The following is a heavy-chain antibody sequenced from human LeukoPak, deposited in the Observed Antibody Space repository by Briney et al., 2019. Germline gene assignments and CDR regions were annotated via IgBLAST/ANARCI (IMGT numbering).Heavy chain of an antibody. CDR3: AKSRLVAVVAAYMDV. D-gene: IGHD2-15*01. CDR1: GFTFSSYA. Sequence: PGRSLRLSCAASGFTFSSYAMHWVRQAPGKGLEWVTIILYDASNKYYADSVKGRFTISRDYSKNTLYLQLDSLRPEDTAVYYCAKSRLVAVVAAYMDVWGKGTTVTVSS. V-gene: IGHV3-30*18. CDR2: ILYDASNK. J-gene: IGHJ6*04.